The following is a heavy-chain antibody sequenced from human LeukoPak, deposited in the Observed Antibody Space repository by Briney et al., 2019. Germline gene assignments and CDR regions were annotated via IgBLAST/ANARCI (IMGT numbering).Heavy chain of an antibody. V-gene: IGHV3-48*01. J-gene: IGHJ4*02. CDR3: APDLRGSASSLDD. Sequence: GGSLRLSCAASGFTVSSYSMNWVRQAPGKGLEWVSYISSSSSTIYYADSVKGRFTISRDNAKNSLYLQMNSLRAEDTALYYCAPDLRGSASSLDDWGQGTLVTVSS. D-gene: IGHD6-25*01. CDR1: GFTVSSYS. CDR2: ISSSSSTI.